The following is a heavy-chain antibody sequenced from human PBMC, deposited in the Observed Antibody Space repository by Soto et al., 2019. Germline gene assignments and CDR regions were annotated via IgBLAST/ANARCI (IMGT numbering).Heavy chain of an antibody. Sequence: QVQLVQSGAEVKKPGSSVKVSCKASGGSFSTYGINWVRLAPGQGLEWMGGIIPKFGTTNYAQKFRGRVTITADESTKTADMELNYLRSEDTAVYFCARELDPYYGGNSLSLDYWGQGTLVTVSS. D-gene: IGHD4-17*01. CDR3: ARELDPYYGGNSLSLDY. CDR1: GGSFSTYG. J-gene: IGHJ4*02. CDR2: IIPKFGTT. V-gene: IGHV1-69*13.